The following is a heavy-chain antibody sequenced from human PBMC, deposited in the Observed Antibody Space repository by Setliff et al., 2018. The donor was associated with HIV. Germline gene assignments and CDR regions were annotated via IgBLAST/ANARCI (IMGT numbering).Heavy chain of an antibody. CDR3: ARAMRGVVVTNMYYYYGMDV. D-gene: IGHD2-21*02. J-gene: IGHJ6*02. CDR2: IYHSGST. V-gene: IGHV4-38-2*01. Sequence: PSETLSLTCAVSGGSISSGYYWGWIRQPPGKGLEWIGSIYHSGSTYYNPSLKSRVTISVDTPKNQFSLKLSSVTAADTAVYYCARAMRGVVVTNMYYYYGMDVWGQGTTVTVSS. CDR1: GGSISSGYY.